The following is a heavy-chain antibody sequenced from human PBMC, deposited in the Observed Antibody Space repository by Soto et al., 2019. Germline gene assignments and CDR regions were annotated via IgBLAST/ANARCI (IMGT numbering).Heavy chain of an antibody. Sequence: QVQLVESGGGVVQPGRSLRLSCAASGFTFSSYAMHWVRQAPGKGLEWVAVISYDGSNKYYADSVKGRFTISRDNSKNTLYLQMNSLRAEDTDVYYCARDLAVVGTTEVLDYWGQGTLVTVSS. CDR2: ISYDGSNK. CDR3: ARDLAVVGTTEVLDY. V-gene: IGHV3-30-3*01. J-gene: IGHJ4*02. CDR1: GFTFSSYA. D-gene: IGHD4-17*01.